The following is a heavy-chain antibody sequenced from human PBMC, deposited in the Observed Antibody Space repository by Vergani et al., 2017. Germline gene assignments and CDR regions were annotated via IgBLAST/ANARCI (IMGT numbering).Heavy chain of an antibody. CDR2: INHSGST. CDR1: GGSLSGYY. V-gene: IGHV4-34*01. CDR3: ASLSIAVAGTADY. Sequence: QVQLQQWGAGLLKPSETLSLNCAVYGGSLSGYYWSWIRQPPGKGLEWIGEINHSGSTNYNPSLKSRVTISVDTSKNQFSLKLSSVTAADTAVYYCASLSIAVAGTADYWGQGTLVTVSS. D-gene: IGHD6-19*01. J-gene: IGHJ4*02.